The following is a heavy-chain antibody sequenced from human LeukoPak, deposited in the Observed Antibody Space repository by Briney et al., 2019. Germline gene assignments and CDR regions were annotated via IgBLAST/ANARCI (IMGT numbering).Heavy chain of an antibody. CDR2: IIPIFGTA. CDR3: ARDEPRVAAAAPSHFDY. Sequence: SVKVSCKASGGTFSSYAISWVRQAPGQGLEWMGGIIPIFGTANYAQKLQGRVTITADESTSTAYMEPSSLRSEDTAVYYCARDEPRVAAAAPSHFDYWGQGTLVTVSS. J-gene: IGHJ4*02. CDR1: GGTFSSYA. D-gene: IGHD6-13*01. V-gene: IGHV1-69*13.